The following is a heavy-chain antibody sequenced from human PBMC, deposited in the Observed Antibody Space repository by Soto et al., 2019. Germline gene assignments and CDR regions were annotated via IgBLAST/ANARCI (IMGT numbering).Heavy chain of an antibody. CDR1: GFTFSSYG. CDR2: IWYDGSNK. J-gene: IGHJ3*02. D-gene: IGHD5-12*01. CDR3: AREIYSGYDDAFDI. Sequence: LGGSLRLSCAASGFTFSSYGMHWVRQAPGKGLEWVAVIWYDGSNKYYADSVKGRFTISRDNSKNTLYLQMNSLRAEDTAVYYCAREIYSGYDDAFDIGGQGTMVTVSS. V-gene: IGHV3-33*01.